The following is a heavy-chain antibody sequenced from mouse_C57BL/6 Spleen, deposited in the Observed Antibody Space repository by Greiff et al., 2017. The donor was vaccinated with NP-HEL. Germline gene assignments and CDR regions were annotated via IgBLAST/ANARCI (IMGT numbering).Heavy chain of an antibody. J-gene: IGHJ1*03. V-gene: IGHV3-6*01. CDR3: ARERTTAVWYFDV. Sequence: DVQLQESGPGLVKPSQSLSLTCSVTGYSITSGYYWNWIRQFPGNKLEWMGYISYDGSNNYNPSLKNRISITRDTSKNQFFLKLNSVTTEDTATYYCARERTTAVWYFDVWGTGTTVTVSS. D-gene: IGHD1-1*01. CDR2: ISYDGSN. CDR1: GYSITSGYY.